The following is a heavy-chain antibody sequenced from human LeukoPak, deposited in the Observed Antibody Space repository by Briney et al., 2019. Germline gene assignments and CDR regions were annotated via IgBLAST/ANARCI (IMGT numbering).Heavy chain of an antibody. D-gene: IGHD4-11*01. CDR1: GFTFSSYA. CDR2: IGGTGDAR. V-gene: IGHV3-23*01. Sequence: GGSLRLSCAGSGFTFSSYAMSWVRQAPGKGLEWVSGIGGTGDARAYADSVMGRSTISRDNSENTMYLQMNSLRVEDTAIYYSAKGRSDYISLPADYWGQGTLVTVSS. J-gene: IGHJ4*02. CDR3: AKGRSDYISLPADY.